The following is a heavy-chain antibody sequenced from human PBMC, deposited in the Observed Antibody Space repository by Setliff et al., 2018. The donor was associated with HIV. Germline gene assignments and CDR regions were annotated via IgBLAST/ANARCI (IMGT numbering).Heavy chain of an antibody. Sequence: ASVKVSCKTSGYMFNIYYMHWVRQVPGQGLGWMGWSNPNTGGTKYAQKFQGRVTMTMDTSTTTAYMELSGLKSDGTAVYYCARDHVVCSGGTCRSDDPYYYYYMNVWGQGTTVTVSS. D-gene: IGHD2-15*01. CDR2: SNPNTGGT. CDR1: GYMFNIYY. J-gene: IGHJ6*03. V-gene: IGHV1-2*02. CDR3: ARDHVVCSGGTCRSDDPYYYYYMNV.